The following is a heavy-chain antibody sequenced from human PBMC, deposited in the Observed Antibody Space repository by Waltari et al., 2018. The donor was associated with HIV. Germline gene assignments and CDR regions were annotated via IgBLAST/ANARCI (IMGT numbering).Heavy chain of an antibody. CDR1: GGSLGTYY. CDR3: AGIVHRASYSMDV. CDR2: INPSGET. D-gene: IGHD2-15*01. J-gene: IGHJ6*02. Sequence: QVQLKQWGAGLLKPSETLSVTCAVSGGSLGTYYWNWVRHSPGRGLEWIGEINPSGETISEPSLRSRVTISSDWSKNLFSLKLTSVTAADTAVYFCAGIVHRASYSMDVWGQGTTVIVS. V-gene: IGHV4-34*02.